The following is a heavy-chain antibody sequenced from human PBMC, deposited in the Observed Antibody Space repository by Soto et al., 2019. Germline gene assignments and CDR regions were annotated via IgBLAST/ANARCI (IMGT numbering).Heavy chain of an antibody. Sequence: ASVKVSCKASGYTFTSYYMHWVRQAPGQGLEWMGIINPSGGTANYAQKFQGRVTITADESTSTAYMELSSLRSEDTAVYYCARGPPYYYDSSGYYRFDYWGQGTLVTVSS. V-gene: IGHV1-46*01. CDR3: ARGPPYYYDSSGYYRFDY. CDR1: GYTFTSYY. J-gene: IGHJ4*02. D-gene: IGHD3-22*01. CDR2: INPSGGTA.